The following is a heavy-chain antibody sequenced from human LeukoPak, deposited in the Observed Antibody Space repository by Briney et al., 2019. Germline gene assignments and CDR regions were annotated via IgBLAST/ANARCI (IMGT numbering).Heavy chain of an antibody. CDR3: ARGPGGWYFY. V-gene: IGHV4-61*02. CDR1: GGSISSGSYY. D-gene: IGHD6-19*01. J-gene: IGHJ4*02. CDR2: IYTSGST. Sequence: SQTLSLTCTVSGGSISSGSYYWSWIRQPAGKGLEWIGRIYTSGSTNYNPSLKSRVTISVDTSKNQFSLKLSSVTAADTAVYYCARGPGGWYFYWGQGTLVTVSS.